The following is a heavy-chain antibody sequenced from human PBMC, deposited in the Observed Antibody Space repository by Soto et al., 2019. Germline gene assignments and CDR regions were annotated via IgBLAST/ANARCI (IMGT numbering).Heavy chain of an antibody. J-gene: IGHJ5*02. V-gene: IGHV3-33*01. Sequence: HPGGSLRLSCAASGFTFSSYGMHWVRQAPGKGLEWVAVIWYDGSNKYYADSVKGRFTISRDNSKNTLYLQMNSLRAEDTAVYYCARGSNFWSGPGDWLDPWGQGTLVTVSS. D-gene: IGHD3-3*01. CDR1: GFTFSSYG. CDR2: IWYDGSNK. CDR3: ARGSNFWSGPGDWLDP.